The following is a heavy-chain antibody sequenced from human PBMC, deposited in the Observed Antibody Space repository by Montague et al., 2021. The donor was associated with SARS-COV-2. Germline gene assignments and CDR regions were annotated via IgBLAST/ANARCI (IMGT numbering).Heavy chain of an antibody. CDR2: TSYSGST. V-gene: IGHV4-59*08. J-gene: IGHJ4*02. D-gene: IGHD3-3*01. Sequence: SETLSLTCTVSGGSISPYYWSWIRQSPGKGLECIGYTSYSGSTDYNPSLKSRVTMSVDTSKNQFSLKLSSVTAADTAVYYCARADFWSGYLYFDYWGQGTLVTVSS. CDR3: ARADFWSGYLYFDY. CDR1: GGSISPYY.